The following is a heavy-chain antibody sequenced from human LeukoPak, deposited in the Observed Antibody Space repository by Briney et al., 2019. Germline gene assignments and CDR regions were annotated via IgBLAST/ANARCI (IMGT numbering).Heavy chain of an antibody. Sequence: SVKVSCKASGFTFTDCYIHWVRQPPGQGLEWMGYINPRSGGPSSPKKLQGSVAMTTDTSISSAYMELSSLISDDTAMYYCVREGNERLCKDFDYWGQGTLVTVSS. CDR3: VREGNERLCKDFDY. V-gene: IGHV1-2*02. CDR2: INPRSGGP. CDR1: GFTFTDCY. D-gene: IGHD2-2*01. J-gene: IGHJ4*02.